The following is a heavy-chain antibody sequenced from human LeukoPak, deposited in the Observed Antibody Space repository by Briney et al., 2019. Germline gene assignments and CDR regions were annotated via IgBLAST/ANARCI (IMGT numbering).Heavy chain of an antibody. V-gene: IGHV3-11*06. CDR3: AYTSGYSYGWRYFDY. CDR2: ISSSSSYT. Sequence: GGSLRLSCAASGFTFSDYYMSWIRQAPGKGLEWVSYISSSSSYTNYADSVKGRFTISRDNAKNLLYLQMNSLRAEDTAVYYCAYTSGYSYGWRYFDYWGQGTLVTVSS. J-gene: IGHJ4*02. CDR1: GFTFSDYY. D-gene: IGHD5-18*01.